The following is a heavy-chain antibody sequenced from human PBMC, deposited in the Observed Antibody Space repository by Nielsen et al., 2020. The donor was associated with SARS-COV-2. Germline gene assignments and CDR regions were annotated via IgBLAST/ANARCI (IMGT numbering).Heavy chain of an antibody. D-gene: IGHD2-15*01. V-gene: IGHV3-9*01. J-gene: IGHJ4*02. Sequence: GGSLRLSCAASGFTFEDYAMHWVRQAPGKGLEWVSGISWNSGSIGYADSVKGRFTISRDNAKNSLYLQMNSLRAEDTALYYCAKENCSGGSCYPRAFDYWGQGTLVTVSS. CDR1: GFTFEDYA. CDR3: AKENCSGGSCYPRAFDY. CDR2: ISWNSGSI.